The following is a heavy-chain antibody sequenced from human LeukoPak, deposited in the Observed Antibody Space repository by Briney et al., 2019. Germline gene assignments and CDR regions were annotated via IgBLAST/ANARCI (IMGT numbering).Heavy chain of an antibody. D-gene: IGHD6-13*01. CDR3: ARDEIAAAGYYYYYYMEV. V-gene: IGHV3-48*01. Sequence: PGGSLRLSCAASGFTFSSYSMNWVRQAPGKGLEWVSYISSSSSTIYYADSVKGRFTISRDNAKNSLYLQMNSLRAEDTAVYYCARDEIAAAGYYYYYYMEVWGKGTTVTVSS. J-gene: IGHJ6*03. CDR2: ISSSSSTI. CDR1: GFTFSSYS.